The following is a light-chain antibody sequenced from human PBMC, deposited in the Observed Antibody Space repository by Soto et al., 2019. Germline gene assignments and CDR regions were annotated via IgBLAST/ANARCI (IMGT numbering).Light chain of an antibody. CDR3: QQYNNWPPGT. CDR1: QTVSSN. V-gene: IGKV3-15*01. Sequence: EIGMTRPAATLSLSQGERATLSCMVSQTVSSNLAWYQQKPGPPPRLLIYGASTRATGIPARFSGSGSGTEFTLTISSLQSEDFAVYYCQQYNNWPPGTFGQGTKVDIK. CDR2: GAS. J-gene: IGKJ1*01.